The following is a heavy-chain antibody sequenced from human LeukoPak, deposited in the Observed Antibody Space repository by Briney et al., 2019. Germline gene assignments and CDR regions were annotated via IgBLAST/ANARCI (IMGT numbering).Heavy chain of an antibody. CDR2: TYYRSKWYN. J-gene: IGHJ3*01. CDR3: ARGGQGDGYSADEAFDF. V-gene: IGHV6-1*01. CDR1: GDSVSSNSTA. Sequence: SQTLSLTCAIPGDSVSSNSTACNWIRQSPSRGLEWLGRTYYRSKWYNDYAVSVKSRITINPDTSKNQFSLQLNSVTPEDTAVYYCARGGQGDGYSADEAFDFWGQGTMVTVSS. D-gene: IGHD5-24*01.